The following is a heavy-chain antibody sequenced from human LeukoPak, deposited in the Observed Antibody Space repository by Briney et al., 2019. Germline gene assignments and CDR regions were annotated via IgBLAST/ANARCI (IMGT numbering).Heavy chain of an antibody. D-gene: IGHD4/OR15-4a*01. Sequence: SETLSLTCAVYGGPFSGYYWSWIRQPPGKGLEGIGEINHSGSTNYNPSLKSRVTISVDTSKNQFSLKLSSVTAADTAVYYCARVNSWCSPAPGPGYYYYMDVWGKGTTVTVSS. CDR1: GGPFSGYY. CDR2: INHSGST. J-gene: IGHJ6*03. V-gene: IGHV4-34*01. CDR3: ARVNSWCSPAPGPGYYYYMDV.